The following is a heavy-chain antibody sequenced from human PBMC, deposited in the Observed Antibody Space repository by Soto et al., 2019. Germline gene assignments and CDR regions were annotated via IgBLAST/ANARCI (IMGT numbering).Heavy chain of an antibody. CDR2: ISHTGTT. V-gene: IGHV4-39*01. CDR1: GGSLSVSGYY. J-gene: IGHJ1*01. D-gene: IGHD2-21*02. CDR3: ARLGDWSVFHQ. Sequence: QLQLQESGPGLVKPSETLSLTCTVSGGSLSVSGYYWGWIRQSPGTGLEWIATISHTGTTFYNPSLRSRVTISIDTSKRQFPLSLSSVTAADTAEYYCARLGDWSVFHQWGQGTLVTVSS.